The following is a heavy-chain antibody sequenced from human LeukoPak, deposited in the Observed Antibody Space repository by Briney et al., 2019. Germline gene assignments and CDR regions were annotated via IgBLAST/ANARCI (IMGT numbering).Heavy chain of an antibody. D-gene: IGHD5-12*01. CDR1: GFTFDDYA. CDR3: AKGGPHRYSGYVYDAFDI. Sequence: QPGGSLRLSCAASGFTFDDYAMHWVRQAPGKGLEWVSGISWNSGSIGYADSVKGRFTISRDNAKNSLYLQMNSLRAEDMALYYCAKGGPHRYSGYVYDAFDIWGQGTMVTVSS. J-gene: IGHJ3*02. V-gene: IGHV3-9*03. CDR2: ISWNSGSI.